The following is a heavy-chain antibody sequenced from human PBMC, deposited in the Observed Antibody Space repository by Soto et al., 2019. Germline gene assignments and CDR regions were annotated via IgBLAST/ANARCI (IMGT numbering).Heavy chain of an antibody. CDR3: AAMGIAAAGQRDY. CDR1: GFTFTSSA. Sequence: ASVKVSCKASGFTFTSSAMQWVRQARGQRLEWIGWIVVGSGNTNYAQKFQERVTITRDMSTSTAYMELSSLRSEDTAVYYCAAMGIAAAGQRDYWGQGTLVTVSS. D-gene: IGHD6-13*01. CDR2: IVVGSGNT. V-gene: IGHV1-58*02. J-gene: IGHJ4*02.